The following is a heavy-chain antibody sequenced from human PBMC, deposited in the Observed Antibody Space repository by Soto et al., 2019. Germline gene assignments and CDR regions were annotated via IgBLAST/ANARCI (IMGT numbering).Heavy chain of an antibody. CDR2: IYYSGST. V-gene: IGHV4-30-4*01. CDR1: GGSISSGDYY. CDR3: ARDRPGRGGFDY. J-gene: IGHJ4*02. Sequence: QVQLQESGPGLVKPSQTLSLTCTVSGGSISSGDYYWSWIRQPPGKGLEWIGYIYYSGSTYYNPALKSRVTISVDTSKNPFSLKLSSVTAADTAVYYCARDRPGRGGFDYWGQGTLVTVSS. D-gene: IGHD3-10*01.